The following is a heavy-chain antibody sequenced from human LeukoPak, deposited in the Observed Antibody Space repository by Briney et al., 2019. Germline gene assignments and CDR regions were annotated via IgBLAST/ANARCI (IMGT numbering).Heavy chain of an antibody. V-gene: IGHV4-59*01. Sequence: PSETLSLTCTVSGDSISTYYWSWIRQPPGKGLEWIAYIDYRGSTTYNPSLRSRVTISVDTSRHQFSLKLSSVTAADTAVYYCARSRSGYSYDHAAFEIWGQGTMVTVSS. CDR3: ARSRSGYSYDHAAFEI. CDR1: GDSISTYY. D-gene: IGHD5-18*01. J-gene: IGHJ3*02. CDR2: IDYRGST.